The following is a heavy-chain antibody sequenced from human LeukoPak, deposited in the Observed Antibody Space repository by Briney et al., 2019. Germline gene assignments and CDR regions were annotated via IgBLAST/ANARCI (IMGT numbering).Heavy chain of an antibody. J-gene: IGHJ6*03. V-gene: IGHV4-39*01. CDR3: ARMFSSSWSFYYYYMDV. CDR2: IYYSGST. D-gene: IGHD6-13*01. Sequence: SETLSLTCTVSGGSISSSSYYWGWIRQPPGKGLEWIGSIYYSGSTYYNPSLKSRVTISVDTSKNQFSLKLSSVTAADTAVYYCARMFSSSWSFYYYYMDVWGKGTTVTVSS. CDR1: GGSISSSSYY.